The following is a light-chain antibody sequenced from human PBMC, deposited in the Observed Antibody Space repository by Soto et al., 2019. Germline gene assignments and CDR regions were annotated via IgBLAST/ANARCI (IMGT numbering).Light chain of an antibody. CDR1: QSVRSD. CDR3: QQRDSSPLT. V-gene: IGKV3-11*01. Sequence: ETVLTQSPAILSLSPGERATLSCRASQSVRSDLAWYQQKPGQPPRLLIYDVSDRATGVPARFTGSGSGADFTLTIYSLEPEDSAVYYCQQRDSSPLTFGRGTKVEIK. J-gene: IGKJ4*01. CDR2: DVS.